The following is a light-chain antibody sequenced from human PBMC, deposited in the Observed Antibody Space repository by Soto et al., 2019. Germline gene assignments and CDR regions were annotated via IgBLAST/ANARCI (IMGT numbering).Light chain of an antibody. CDR3: QQRSSWPRT. CDR1: QSISCD. CDR2: DAS. Sequence: EIVLTQSPATLSLSPGERATLSCRASQSISCDLAWYQQKPGQAPRLFIYDASNRVTGIPARFRGSGSGTDFTLTISTLEPEDFAVYYCQQRSSWPRTFGQGTKVEIK. V-gene: IGKV3-11*01. J-gene: IGKJ1*01.